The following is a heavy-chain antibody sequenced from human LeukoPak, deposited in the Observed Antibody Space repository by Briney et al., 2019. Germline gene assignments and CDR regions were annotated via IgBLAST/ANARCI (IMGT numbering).Heavy chain of an antibody. D-gene: IGHD1-1*01. CDR2: ITAYNGNR. V-gene: IGHV1-18*01. CDR3: ARDNDKVVDH. J-gene: IGHJ4*01. Sequence: ASVKVSCKTSGYTFSNYGISWVRQAPGQGLEWMGWITAYNGNRLYARRFQGRITLTTDTSTSTSYMELRSLEYDDTAIYYCARDNDKVVDHWGQGTLVTVSS. CDR1: GYTFSNYG.